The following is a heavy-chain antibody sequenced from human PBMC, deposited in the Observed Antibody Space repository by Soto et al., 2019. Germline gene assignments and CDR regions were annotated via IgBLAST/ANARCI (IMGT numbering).Heavy chain of an antibody. V-gene: IGHV5-51*01. J-gene: IGHJ6*02. Sequence: GESLKISCKGSGYSFTSYWIGWVRQMPGKGLEWMGIIFPGDSDTRYSPSFQGQVTMSPDTSISTAYLQWSSLMASDTGMYYCASLGPQDMYYYGMYVWGQGTTVTVSS. CDR3: ASLGPQDMYYYGMYV. CDR2: IFPGDSDT. CDR1: GYSFTSYW.